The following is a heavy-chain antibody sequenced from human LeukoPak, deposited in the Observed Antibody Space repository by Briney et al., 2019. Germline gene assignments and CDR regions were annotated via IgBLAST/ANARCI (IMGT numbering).Heavy chain of an antibody. CDR2: IYYSGST. CDR1: GGSISSYY. V-gene: IGHV4-59*01. CDR3: ARGTSSGYYPFHYYYCYYMDV. D-gene: IGHD3-22*01. J-gene: IGHJ6*03. Sequence: SETLSLTCTVSGGSISSYYWSWIRQPPGKGLEWIGYIYYSGSTNYNPSLKSRVTISVDTSKNQFSLKLSSVTAADTAVYYCARGTSSGYYPFHYYYCYYMDVWGKGTTVTVSS.